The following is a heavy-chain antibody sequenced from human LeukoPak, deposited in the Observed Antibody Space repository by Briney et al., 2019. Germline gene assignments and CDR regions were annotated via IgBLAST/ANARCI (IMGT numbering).Heavy chain of an antibody. D-gene: IGHD6-19*01. V-gene: IGHV3-48*03. CDR1: GFTFSSYE. Sequence: GGSLRLSCAASGFTFSSYEMNWVRQAPGKGLEWVSYISSSGSTLYFADFVKGRFTISRDNAKNSLYLQVNSLRAEDTAVYYCAREYSSAWYDNWGQGTLVTVSS. CDR3: AREYSSAWYDN. J-gene: IGHJ5*02. CDR2: ISSSGSTL.